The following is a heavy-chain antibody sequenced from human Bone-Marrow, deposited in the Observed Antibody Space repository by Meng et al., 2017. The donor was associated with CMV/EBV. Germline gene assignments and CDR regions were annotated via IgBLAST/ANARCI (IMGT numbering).Heavy chain of an antibody. CDR2: ISGYSSTT. J-gene: IGHJ4*02. V-gene: IGHV1-18*01. D-gene: IGHD4-23*01. CDR1: GYTLNTSG. CDR3: ARQLNSEVSPIDS. Sequence: ASVKVSCKASGYTLNTSGFSWVRQALGQGLEWMGWISGYSSTTKYAQNFQGRITMTTDTTTSITYMELRSLRSDDTAIYYCARQLNSEVSPIDSWGQGTLVTVSS.